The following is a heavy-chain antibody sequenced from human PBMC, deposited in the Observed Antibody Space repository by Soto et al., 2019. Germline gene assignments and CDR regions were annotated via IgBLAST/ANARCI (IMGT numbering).Heavy chain of an antibody. J-gene: IGHJ4*02. CDR3: AQDAVSRDGVWLAHV. CDR1: GFTFSDYA. Sequence: EVQLLESGGHFVHPGGSLRISCAASGFTFSDYAMIWIRQVPGKGLQWVSGLYGSGRGIHYAESVKGRFTISRDNSAYAVYLQMNNLRVEDSAIYYCAQDAVSRDGVWLAHVWGQGTVVTVSS. CDR2: LYGSGRGI. D-gene: IGHD5-12*01. V-gene: IGHV3-23*01.